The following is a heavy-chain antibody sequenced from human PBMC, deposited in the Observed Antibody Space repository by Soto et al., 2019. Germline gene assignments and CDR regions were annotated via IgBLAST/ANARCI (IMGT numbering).Heavy chain of an antibody. CDR1: GGSFSGYY. Sequence: QVQLQQWGAGLLKPSETLSLTCAVYGGSFSGYYWSWIRQPPGKGLEWIGEINHSGSTNYNPSLKRRVTISVDTSKNQFPLKLRSVTAADTAVYYCARGRHILTGYYRDLNYGMDVWGQGTTVTVSS. D-gene: IGHD3-9*01. J-gene: IGHJ6*01. CDR2: INHSGST. CDR3: ARGRHILTGYYRDLNYGMDV. V-gene: IGHV4-34*01.